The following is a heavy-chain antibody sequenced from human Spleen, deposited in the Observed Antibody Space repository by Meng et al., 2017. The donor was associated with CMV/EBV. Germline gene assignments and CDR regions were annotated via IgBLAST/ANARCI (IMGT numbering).Heavy chain of an antibody. D-gene: IGHD2/OR15-2a*01. J-gene: IGHJ4*02. V-gene: IGHV3-23*01. CDR3: APHWAYCTSTVCPG. CDR1: GFSFSSNV. Sequence: GESLKISCAASGFSFSSNVMSWVRQAPGRGLEWVSFISGGGRGTYYTDSVKGRFTISRDNSKNTLYLQMNSLRAEDTAVYYCAPHWAYCTSTVCPGWGQGTLVTVSS. CDR2: ISGGGRGT.